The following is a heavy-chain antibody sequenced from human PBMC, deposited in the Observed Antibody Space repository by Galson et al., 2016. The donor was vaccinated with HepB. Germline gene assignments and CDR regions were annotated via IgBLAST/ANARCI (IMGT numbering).Heavy chain of an antibody. CDR2: ISYDGSNK. V-gene: IGHV3-30*18. Sequence: SLRLSCAASGFTFTRYGMHWVRQAPGKGLEWVAVISYDGSNKYYADSVKGRFTISRDNSKNTLDLQMNSLRAEDTAVYYCAKDSLVYAINHYYGMDVWGQGTTGTVS. CDR3: AKDSLVYAINHYYGMDV. J-gene: IGHJ6*02. CDR1: GFTFTRYG. D-gene: IGHD2-8*01.